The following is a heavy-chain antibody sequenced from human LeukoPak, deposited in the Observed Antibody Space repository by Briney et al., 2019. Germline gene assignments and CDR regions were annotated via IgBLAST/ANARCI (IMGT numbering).Heavy chain of an antibody. CDR1: GFTFSRFW. CDR2: IKQGGSEK. Sequence: GGSLRLSCAASGFTFSRFWMSWVRQAPGKGLEWVANIKQGGSEKYYVDSVKGRFTISRDNAKNSLYLQMNSLRAEDTAVYYCAGGYGFDYWGQGTLVTVSS. CDR3: AGGYGFDY. V-gene: IGHV3-7*02. J-gene: IGHJ4*02. D-gene: IGHD5-18*01.